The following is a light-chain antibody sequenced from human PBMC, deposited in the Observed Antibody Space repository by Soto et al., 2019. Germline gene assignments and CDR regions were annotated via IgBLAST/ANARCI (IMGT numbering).Light chain of an antibody. Sequence: DIVMTQSPLSLPVTPGEPASISCRSSQSLLNSNGYNYLDWYLQKPGQSPQLLIYLGSNRASGVPDRFSGSGSGTDFTLTISSLQAEDVAVYYCQQYGSSLPWTFGQGTKVDIK. CDR3: QQYGSSLPWT. V-gene: IGKV2-28*01. J-gene: IGKJ1*01. CDR1: QSLLNSNGYNY. CDR2: LGS.